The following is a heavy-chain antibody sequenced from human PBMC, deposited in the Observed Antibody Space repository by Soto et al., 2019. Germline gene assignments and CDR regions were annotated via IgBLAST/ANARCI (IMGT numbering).Heavy chain of an antibody. CDR1: GGSISTSDYT. J-gene: IGHJ6*02. CDR2: VYHSGAT. Sequence: QLQLQESGSGLIKPSQTLSLTCAVSGGSISTSDYTWSWIRQPPGRGLEWIGSVYHSGATHYMPSLNTRLTMSLDKSKNQFSLDLTSVTAADTAVYYCVRERTIFGVAPGGGVDVWGQGTTVTVSS. CDR3: VRERTIFGVAPGGGVDV. V-gene: IGHV4-30-2*01. D-gene: IGHD3-3*01.